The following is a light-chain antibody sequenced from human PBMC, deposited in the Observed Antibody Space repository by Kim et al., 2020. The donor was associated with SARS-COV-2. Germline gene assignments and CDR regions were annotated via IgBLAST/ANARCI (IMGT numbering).Light chain of an antibody. Sequence: ALGTPVRITCQGDSLRSYYASWYQQKPGQAPVLVIYGKNNRPSGIPDRFSGSSSGNTASLTITGAQAEDEADYYCNSRDSSGNHVVFGGGTQLTVL. V-gene: IGLV3-19*01. J-gene: IGLJ2*01. CDR1: SLRSYY. CDR3: NSRDSSGNHVV. CDR2: GKN.